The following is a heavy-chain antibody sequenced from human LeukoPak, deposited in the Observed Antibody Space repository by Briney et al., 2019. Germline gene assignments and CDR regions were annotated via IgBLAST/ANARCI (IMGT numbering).Heavy chain of an antibody. CDR3: ARGRPSHYDFWSGHYEDFDY. V-gene: IGHV1-2*02. D-gene: IGHD3-3*01. J-gene: IGHJ4*02. CDR2: INPNSGGT. Sequence: EASVKVSCKASGYTFTGYYMHWVRQAPGQGLEWMGWINPNSGGTNYVQKFQGRVTMTRDTSISTAYMELSRLRSDDTAVYYCARGRPSHYDFWSGHYEDFDYWGQGTLVTVSS. CDR1: GYTFTGYY.